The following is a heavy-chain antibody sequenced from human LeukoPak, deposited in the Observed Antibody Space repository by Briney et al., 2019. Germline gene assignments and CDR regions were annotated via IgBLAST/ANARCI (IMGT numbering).Heavy chain of an antibody. D-gene: IGHD3-10*01. CDR1: GGSISSSSYN. CDR2: VYYSGGT. CDR3: ARDFITMVRGVFPGAFDI. Sequence: SETLSLTCTVSGGSISSSSYNWGWIRRPPGKALEWIGSVYYSGGTYYNPSLKSRVTISVDTSKNQFSLKLSSVTAADTAVYYCARDFITMVRGVFPGAFDIWGQGTMVTVSS. J-gene: IGHJ3*02. V-gene: IGHV4-39*07.